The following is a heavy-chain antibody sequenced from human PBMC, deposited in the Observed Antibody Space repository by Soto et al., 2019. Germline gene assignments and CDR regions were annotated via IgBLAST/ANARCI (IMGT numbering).Heavy chain of an antibody. CDR2: ISAYNGNI. J-gene: IGHJ5*02. V-gene: IGHV1-18*01. Sequence: ASVKVSCKASGYTFTSYGISWVRQAPGQGLEWMGWISAYNGNINYAQKLQGRVTMTIDTSTSTAYMEVRSLRSDDRAVYYCAMGIAARGWFDPWGQGTLVTVSS. D-gene: IGHD6-13*01. CDR3: AMGIAARGWFDP. CDR1: GYTFTSYG.